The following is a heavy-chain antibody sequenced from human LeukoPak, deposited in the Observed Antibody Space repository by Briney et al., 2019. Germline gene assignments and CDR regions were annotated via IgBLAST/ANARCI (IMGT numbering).Heavy chain of an antibody. CDR1: GFTVSSNS. CDR2: IKSKTDGGTT. Sequence: GGSLRLSCTVSGFTVSSNSMSWVRQAPGKGLEWVGRIKSKTDGGTTDYAAPVKGRFTISRDDSKNTLYLQMNSLKTEDTAVYYCTQVLEGYWGQGTLVTVSS. J-gene: IGHJ4*02. D-gene: IGHD1-1*01. V-gene: IGHV3-15*01. CDR3: TQVLEGY.